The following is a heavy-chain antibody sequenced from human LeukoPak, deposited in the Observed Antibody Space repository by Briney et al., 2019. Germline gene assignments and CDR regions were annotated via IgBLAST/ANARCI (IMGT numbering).Heavy chain of an antibody. J-gene: IGHJ4*02. Sequence: GGSLRLSCAASGFTFDDYGMSWVRQAPGKGLEWVSGINWNGGSTGYADSVKGRFTISRDNAKNSLYLQMNSLRAEDTAVYYCARLNVDIVATTFDYWGQGTLVTVSS. CDR2: INWNGGST. V-gene: IGHV3-20*04. D-gene: IGHD5-12*01. CDR1: GFTFDDYG. CDR3: ARLNVDIVATTFDY.